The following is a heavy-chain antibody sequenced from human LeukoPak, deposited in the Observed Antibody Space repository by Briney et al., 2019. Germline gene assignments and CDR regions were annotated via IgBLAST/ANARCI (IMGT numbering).Heavy chain of an antibody. J-gene: IGHJ4*02. V-gene: IGHV3-30*18. D-gene: IGHD3-16*01. CDR1: GFNFRDYG. Sequence: PGGSLRLSCAASGFNFRDYGIHWVRQAAGKGLEWVAAMSYDESFDYYGESEKGRFIISRDNSMNTVYLQMNSLRAADTAVYFCAKERQRGISYGGGPFGYWGQGILVTVSS. CDR3: AKERQRGISYGGGPFGY. CDR2: MSYDESFD.